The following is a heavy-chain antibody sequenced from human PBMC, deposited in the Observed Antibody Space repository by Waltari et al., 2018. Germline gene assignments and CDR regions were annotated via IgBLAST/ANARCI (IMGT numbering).Heavy chain of an antibody. D-gene: IGHD4-17*01. J-gene: IGHJ4*02. Sequence: EVQLVESGGGLIQPGGSLRLSCAASGILVSANYMNWVRQAPGKGPQGVSVIYSAGRTYYADSVKGRFTISRDNTKNTVYLQMNNLKTEDTAVYYCARPGEGPSSHWGQGTLVTVSS. CDR2: IYSAGRT. CDR3: ARPGEGPSSH. V-gene: IGHV3-53*01. CDR1: GILVSANY.